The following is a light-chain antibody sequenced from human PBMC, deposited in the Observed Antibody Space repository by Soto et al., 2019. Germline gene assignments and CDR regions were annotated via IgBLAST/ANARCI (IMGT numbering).Light chain of an antibody. J-gene: IGLJ1*01. CDR2: DVS. Sequence: QSALTQPASVSGSPGRSITISCTGTGSDVGGYKYVSWYQQLPGKAPKLMIYDVSYRPSGVSDRFSGSKSGNTASLIISGLQAEDEAVYYCSSYASSSPFVFGTGTKVTVL. CDR3: SSYASSSPFV. V-gene: IGLV2-14*01. CDR1: GSDVGGYKY.